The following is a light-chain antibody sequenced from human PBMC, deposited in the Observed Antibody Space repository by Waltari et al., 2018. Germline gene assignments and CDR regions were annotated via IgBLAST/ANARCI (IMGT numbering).Light chain of an antibody. CDR3: RQYHGLPLT. Sequence: DIQMTQSPSSLSASVGDKVTITCQASHDIRDDLNWYQQKRGKAPKLLIYGASNLETGVSSRFSGGRSGTDFIFSINNVQPEDIDTYYCRQYHGLPLTFGGGTTVDI. CDR2: GAS. V-gene: IGKV1-33*01. J-gene: IGKJ4*01. CDR1: HDIRDD.